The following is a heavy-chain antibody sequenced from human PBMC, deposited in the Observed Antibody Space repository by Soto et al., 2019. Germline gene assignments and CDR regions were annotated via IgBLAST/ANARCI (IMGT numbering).Heavy chain of an antibody. D-gene: IGHD1-1*01. V-gene: IGHV1-58*01. CDR3: ASGKLEPGAFDI. J-gene: IGHJ3*02. CDR1: GFTFTSSA. CDR2: IVVGSGNT. Sequence: SVKVSCKASGFTFTSSAVQWVRPDRGQRLEWIGWIVVGSGNTNYAQKFQERVTITRDMSTSTAYMELSSLRSEDTAVYYCASGKLEPGAFDIWGQGTMVTVSS.